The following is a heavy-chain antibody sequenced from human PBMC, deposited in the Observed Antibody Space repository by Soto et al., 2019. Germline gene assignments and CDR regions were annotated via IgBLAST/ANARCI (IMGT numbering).Heavy chain of an antibody. Sequence: LVKVSCKASGGTFSSYAISWVRQAPGQGLEWMGGIIPIFGTANYAQKFQGRVTITADESTSTAYMELSSLRSEDTAVYYCARVPYSSGWSGYYYYGMDVWGEGTTVTVSS. CDR1: GGTFSSYA. CDR3: ARVPYSSGWSGYYYYGMDV. V-gene: IGHV1-69*13. D-gene: IGHD6-19*01. CDR2: IIPIFGTA. J-gene: IGHJ6*04.